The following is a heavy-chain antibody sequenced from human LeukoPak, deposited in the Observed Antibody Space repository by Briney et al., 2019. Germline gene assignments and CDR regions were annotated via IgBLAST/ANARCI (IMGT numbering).Heavy chain of an antibody. V-gene: IGHV1-8*03. Sequence: VASVKVSCKASGYTFTSYDINWVRQATGQGREWMGWMNPNSGNTGYAQKFQGRVTITRNTSISTAYMELSSLRSEDTAVYYCARGSYCSSTSCYTGYYYYYYMDVWGKGTTVTVSS. CDR1: GYTFTSYD. CDR2: MNPNSGNT. D-gene: IGHD2-2*02. J-gene: IGHJ6*03. CDR3: ARGSYCSSTSCYTGYYYYYYMDV.